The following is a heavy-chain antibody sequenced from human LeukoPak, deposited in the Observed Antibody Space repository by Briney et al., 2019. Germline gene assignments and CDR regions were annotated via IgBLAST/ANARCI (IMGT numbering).Heavy chain of an antibody. CDR3: ARASRIAAQPQDGDAFDI. D-gene: IGHD6-6*01. CDR1: GGTFSSYA. J-gene: IGHJ3*02. V-gene: IGHV1-69*13. CDR2: IIPIFGTA. Sequence: ASVKVSCKASGGTFSSYAIGWVRQAPGQGLEWMGGIIPIFGTANYAQKFQGRVTITADESTSTAYMELSSLRSEDTAVYYCARASRIAAQPQDGDAFDIWGQGTMVTVSS.